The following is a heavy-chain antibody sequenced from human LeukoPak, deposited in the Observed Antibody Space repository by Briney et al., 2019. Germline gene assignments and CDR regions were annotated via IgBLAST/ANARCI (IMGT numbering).Heavy chain of an antibody. CDR2: INSDGSTT. D-gene: IGHD6-13*01. Sequence: GGSLRLSCAASGFTFSSYWMHWVRQAPGRGLVWVSRINSDGSTTSHADSVKGRFTISRDNAKNTLFLQMNSLRAEDTAVYYCARGGSSSWYGSWGQGTLVTVSS. CDR3: ARGGSSSWYGS. CDR1: GFTFSSYW. J-gene: IGHJ5*01. V-gene: IGHV3-74*01.